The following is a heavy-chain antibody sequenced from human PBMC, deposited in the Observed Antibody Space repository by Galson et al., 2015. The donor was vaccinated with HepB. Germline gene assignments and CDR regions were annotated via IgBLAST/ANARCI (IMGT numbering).Heavy chain of an antibody. CDR1: GFTFSSYA. CDR3: VKDREVAAAGYYFDY. D-gene: IGHD6-13*01. V-gene: IGHV3-64D*06. Sequence: SLRLSCAASGFTFSSYAMHWVRQAPGKGLEYVSAISSNGGSTYYADSVKGRFTISRDNSKNTLYLQMSSLRAEDTAVYYCVKDREVAAAGYYFDYWGQGTLVTVSS. J-gene: IGHJ4*02. CDR2: ISSNGGST.